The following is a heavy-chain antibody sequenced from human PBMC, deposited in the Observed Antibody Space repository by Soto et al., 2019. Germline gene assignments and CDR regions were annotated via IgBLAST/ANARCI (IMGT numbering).Heavy chain of an antibody. Sequence: PSETLSLTCTVSGASISSSYWSWIRQSPERGLEWIAYVYHTGATNYNPSLKGRVTISLDTSKGQFSLNLTSLTTADTAVYFCARGGNRYSNVASGVGGFDYWGQGSLVTIS. J-gene: IGHJ4*02. CDR1: GASISSSY. D-gene: IGHD5-12*01. CDR2: VYHTGAT. CDR3: ARGGNRYSNVASGVGGFDY. V-gene: IGHV4-59*01.